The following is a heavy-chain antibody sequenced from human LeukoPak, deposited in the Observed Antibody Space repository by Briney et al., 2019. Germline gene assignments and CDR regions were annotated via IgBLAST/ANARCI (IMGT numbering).Heavy chain of an antibody. CDR2: ISGNGGRT. CDR3: AKAHSISWPYAFDS. V-gene: IGHV3-23*01. Sequence: GGSLRLSCAASGFTFSNYAMAWVRQSPGKGLEWVSAISGNGGRTYSADSVQGRFTISRDNSKNTVYLQMDNLRAEYSAMYYCAKAHSISWPYAFDSWGQGTLVTVSS. CDR1: GFTFSNYA. J-gene: IGHJ4*02. D-gene: IGHD6-13*01.